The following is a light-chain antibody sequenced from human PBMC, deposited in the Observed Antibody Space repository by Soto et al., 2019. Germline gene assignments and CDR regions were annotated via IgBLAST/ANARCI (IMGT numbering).Light chain of an antibody. CDR2: EVN. CDR3: CSYAGTTTPFV. Sequence: QSALTQPASVSGSPGQSITISRAGTTSDIGVSWYQQHPGEAPKLMIFEVNKRPSGVSNRFSGSTSGNTASLTISGLQAEDEADYYCCSYAGTTTPFVFGAGSKVTVL. V-gene: IGLV2-23*02. J-gene: IGLJ1*01. CDR1: TSDIG.